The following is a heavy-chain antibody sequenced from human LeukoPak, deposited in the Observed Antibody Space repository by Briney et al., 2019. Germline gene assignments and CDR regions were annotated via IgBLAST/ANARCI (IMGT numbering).Heavy chain of an antibody. V-gene: IGHV3-33*06. CDR1: GFTFSSYG. D-gene: IGHD1-1*01. CDR2: IWYDGSNK. J-gene: IGHJ4*02. Sequence: GGSLRLSCAASGFTFSSYGMHWVRQAPGKGLEWVAVIWYDGSNKYYADSVKGRFTISRDNSKNTLDLQMNSLRAEDTAVYYCAKDFRTGTTSPLGYWGQGTLVTVSS. CDR3: AKDFRTGTTSPLGY.